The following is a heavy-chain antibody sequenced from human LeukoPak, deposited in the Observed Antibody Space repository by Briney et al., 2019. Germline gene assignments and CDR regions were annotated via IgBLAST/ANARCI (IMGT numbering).Heavy chain of an antibody. D-gene: IGHD6-6*01. Sequence: SETLSLTCAVYGGSFSGYYWSWIRLPPGKGLEWIGEINHSGSTNYNPSLKSRVTISVDTSKNQFSLKLSSVTAADTAVYYCARHSRSSSSSPFDYWGQGTLVTVSS. CDR3: ARHSRSSSSSPFDY. J-gene: IGHJ4*02. V-gene: IGHV4-34*01. CDR1: GGSFSGYY. CDR2: INHSGST.